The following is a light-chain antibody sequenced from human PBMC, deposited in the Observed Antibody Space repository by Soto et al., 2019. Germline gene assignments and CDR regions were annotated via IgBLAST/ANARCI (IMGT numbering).Light chain of an antibody. CDR1: QVIMSW. CDR3: QQADSFPT. J-gene: IGKJ4*01. CDR2: AAS. Sequence: DIQMTQSPSSVSASVGDRVTITCRASQVIMSWLVWYQQKPGKAPKLLIYAASSLQSVVPSRFSGSGSGTDFTLTISSLQPEDFATYYCQQADSFPTFGGGTKVEIK. V-gene: IGKV1D-12*01.